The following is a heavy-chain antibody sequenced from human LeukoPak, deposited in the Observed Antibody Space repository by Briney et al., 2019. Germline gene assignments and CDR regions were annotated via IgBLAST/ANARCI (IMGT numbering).Heavy chain of an antibody. CDR1: GGSISSSSYY. CDR3: TRHLRLEAFDI. CDR2: IYYSGST. J-gene: IGHJ3*02. Sequence: KPSETLSLTCTVSGGSISSSSYYWGWIRQPPGKGLEWIGSIYYSGSTYYNPSLKSRVTISVDTSKNQFSLKLSSVTATDTAVYYCTRHLRLEAFDIWGQRTMVSVSS. V-gene: IGHV4-39*01. D-gene: IGHD4-17*01.